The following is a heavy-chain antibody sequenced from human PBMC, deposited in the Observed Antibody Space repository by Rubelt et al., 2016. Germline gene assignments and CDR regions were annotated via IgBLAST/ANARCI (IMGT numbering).Heavy chain of an antibody. J-gene: IGHJ4*02. V-gene: IGHV3-30*02. CDR1: GFVFSSYG. CDR2: VRYDGRNK. Sequence: QVQLVESGGGVVQPGGSLRLSCAASGFVFSSYGIHWVRQAPGKGLEWVASVRYDGRNKNYADSVGGRFTIARDNSKKMVFLQMNSLRVEDTAVYYCAKISSSAMWFFDYWGQGTLVTVSS. D-gene: IGHD6-19*01. CDR3: AKISSSAMWFFDY.